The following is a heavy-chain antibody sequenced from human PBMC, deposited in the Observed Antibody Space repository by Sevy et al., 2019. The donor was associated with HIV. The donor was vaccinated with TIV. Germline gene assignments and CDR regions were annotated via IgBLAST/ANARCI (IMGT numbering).Heavy chain of an antibody. V-gene: IGHV3-53*01. CDR3: ARLQPLYSSSWYFDY. CDR2: IYSGGST. CDR1: GFTVSSNY. J-gene: IGHJ4*02. D-gene: IGHD6-13*01. Sequence: GGSLRLSCAASGFTVSSNYMSWVRQAPGKGLEWVSVIYSGGSTYYADSVKGRFTISRDNSKNTRYFQMNSLRAEDTAVYYCARLQPLYSSSWYFDYWGQGTLVTVSS.